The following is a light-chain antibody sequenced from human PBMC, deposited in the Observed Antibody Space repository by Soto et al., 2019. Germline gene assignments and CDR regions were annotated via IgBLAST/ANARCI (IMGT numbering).Light chain of an antibody. J-gene: IGLJ1*01. CDR3: CSYAGSYTLYV. CDR1: SSDVGGYNY. CDR2: DVN. Sequence: QSALTQPRSVSGSPGQSVTISCTGTSSDVGGYNYVSWYQQHPGKAPKLMIYDVNKRPSGVPDRFSGSKSGNTASLTISGLQAEDEADYYCCSYAGSYTLYVFVTGTKLTVL. V-gene: IGLV2-11*01.